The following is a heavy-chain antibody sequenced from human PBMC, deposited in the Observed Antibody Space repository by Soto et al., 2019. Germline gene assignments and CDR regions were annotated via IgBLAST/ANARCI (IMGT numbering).Heavy chain of an antibody. CDR2: ISGSTSYI. V-gene: IGHV3-21*01. Sequence: EVQLVESGGGLVKPGGSLRLSCAASGFSFSDYSMNWFRQAPGKGLEWVSSISGSTSYIYYADSLKGRFTVSRDNAEKSLYLQMNSLRAEDTAVYHCARDGPFCSGTGCRDYYHYMDFWGKGTTVIVSS. CDR1: GFSFSDYS. D-gene: IGHD2-2*01. CDR3: ARDGPFCSGTGCRDYYHYMDF. J-gene: IGHJ6*03.